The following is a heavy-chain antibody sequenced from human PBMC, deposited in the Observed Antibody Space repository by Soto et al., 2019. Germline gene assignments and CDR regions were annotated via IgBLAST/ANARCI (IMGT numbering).Heavy chain of an antibody. V-gene: IGHV1-18*04. CDR3: ARLNGFWSGYYRDAFDI. D-gene: IGHD3-3*01. Sequence: ASVKVSCKASGHTFTSYGISWVRQAPGQGLEWMGWISAYNGNTNYAQKLQGRVTMTTDTSTSTAYMELRSLRSDDTAVYYCARLNGFWSGYYRDAFDIWGQGTMVTVSS. CDR2: ISAYNGNT. CDR1: GHTFTSYG. J-gene: IGHJ3*02.